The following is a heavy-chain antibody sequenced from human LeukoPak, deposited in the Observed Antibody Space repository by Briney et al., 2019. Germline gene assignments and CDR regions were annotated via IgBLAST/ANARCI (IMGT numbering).Heavy chain of an antibody. J-gene: IGHJ4*02. CDR2: IKRDGSEK. Sequence: GGSLRLSCAASGFTLSSYWMSWVRQAPGKGLEWVANIKRDGSEKYYVDSVKGRFSISRDNAKNSLYLQMNSLRIEDTAVYYCVRDDGATKPCWGQGTLVTVSS. V-gene: IGHV3-7*01. D-gene: IGHD1-26*01. CDR3: VRDDGATKPC. CDR1: GFTLSSYW.